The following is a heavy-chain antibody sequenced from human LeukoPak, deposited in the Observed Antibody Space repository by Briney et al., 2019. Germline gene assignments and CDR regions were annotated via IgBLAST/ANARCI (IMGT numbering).Heavy chain of an antibody. Sequence: PSETLSLTCTDSGGSISSYYWSWIRQPPGKGLEWIGYIYYSGSTNYNPSLKSRVTISVDTSKNQFSLKLSSVTAADTAVYYCARGSRNYYDSSGTWFDPWGQGTLVTVSS. J-gene: IGHJ5*02. D-gene: IGHD3-22*01. V-gene: IGHV4-59*01. CDR1: GGSISSYY. CDR3: ARGSRNYYDSSGTWFDP. CDR2: IYYSGST.